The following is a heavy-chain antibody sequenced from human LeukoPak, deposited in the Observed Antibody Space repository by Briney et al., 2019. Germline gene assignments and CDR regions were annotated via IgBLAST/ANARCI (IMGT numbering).Heavy chain of an antibody. D-gene: IGHD5-12*01. CDR3: ASPDRGYDSSVADY. CDR1: GFTFSSYA. V-gene: IGHV3-30-3*01. CDR2: ISYDGSSK. Sequence: PGRSLRLSCAASGFTFSSYAIYWVGQAPGKGLEWVSVISYDGSSKYYADSVKGRFTISRDNSKKTLDLQMNSLRVEDTALYYCASPDRGYDSSVADYWGQGTLVTVSS. J-gene: IGHJ4*02.